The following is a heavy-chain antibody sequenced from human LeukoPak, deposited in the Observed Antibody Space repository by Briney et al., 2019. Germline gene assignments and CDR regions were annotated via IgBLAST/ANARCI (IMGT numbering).Heavy chain of an antibody. J-gene: IGHJ3*02. Sequence: GGSLRLSCAASGFTFSNHGMNWVRQAPGKGLEWVANLNQDGSEKNYVVSVRGRFTISRDNAKNSLYLQMNSLRVEDTALYYCARDSGTCTGCAFDMWGQGTMVTVSS. CDR3: ARDSGTCTGCAFDM. CDR2: LNQDGSEK. V-gene: IGHV3-7*01. D-gene: IGHD2-15*01. CDR1: GFTFSNHG.